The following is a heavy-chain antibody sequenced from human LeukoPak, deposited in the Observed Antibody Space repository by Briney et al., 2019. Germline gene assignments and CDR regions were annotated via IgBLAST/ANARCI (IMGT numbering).Heavy chain of an antibody. Sequence: ASVTVSCKASGYTFTGYYMHWVRPAPGQGLEWMGWINPNSGGTNYAQKIQGRVTMTRDTSISTAYMELSRLRSDDTAVYYCARDPSSSLISGIAAAGPDYWGQGTLVTGSS. CDR2: INPNSGGT. CDR1: GYTFTGYY. CDR3: ARDPSSSLISGIAAAGPDY. D-gene: IGHD6-13*01. V-gene: IGHV1-2*02. J-gene: IGHJ4*02.